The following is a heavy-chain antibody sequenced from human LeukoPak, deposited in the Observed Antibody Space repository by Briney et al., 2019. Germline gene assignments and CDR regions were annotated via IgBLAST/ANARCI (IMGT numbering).Heavy chain of an antibody. CDR1: GFTFSTYG. CDR2: IWYDGNNK. Sequence: GGSLRLSCAASGFTFSTYGMNWVRQAPGKGLEWVAIIWYDGNNKYYADSVKGRFTISRDNSKNTLYLQMNSLRADDTAVYYCAKTRYSSSWTQNFDYWGQGTLVTVSS. CDR3: AKTRYSSSWTQNFDY. V-gene: IGHV3-33*06. J-gene: IGHJ4*02. D-gene: IGHD6-13*01.